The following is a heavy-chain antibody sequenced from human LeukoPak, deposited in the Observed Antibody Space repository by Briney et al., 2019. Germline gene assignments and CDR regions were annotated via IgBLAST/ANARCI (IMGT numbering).Heavy chain of an antibody. J-gene: IGHJ5*02. Sequence: GESLKISCKGSGYSFTSFWIGLVRQMPRKGPEWMGIVYPGDSYTTHSPSCQGQVTISADKSISTAYLQWSSLKASDTAMYYCARHDPADYETHPWGQGTLVTVSS. CDR3: ARHDPADYETHP. CDR1: GYSFTSFW. D-gene: IGHD4-17*01. V-gene: IGHV5-51*01. CDR2: VYPGDSYT.